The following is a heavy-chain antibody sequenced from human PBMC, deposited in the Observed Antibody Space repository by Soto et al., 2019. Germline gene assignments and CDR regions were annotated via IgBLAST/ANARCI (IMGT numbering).Heavy chain of an antibody. Sequence: PGGSLRLSCAASGFTFSSYAMSWVRQAPGKGLEWVSAISGSGGSTYYADSVKGRFTISRDNSKNTLYLQMNSLRAEDTAVYYCAHIVVVTALLNNDYWGQGTLVTVSS. CDR2: ISGSGGST. J-gene: IGHJ4*02. V-gene: IGHV3-23*01. CDR1: GFTFSSYA. CDR3: AHIVVVTALLNNDY. D-gene: IGHD2-21*02.